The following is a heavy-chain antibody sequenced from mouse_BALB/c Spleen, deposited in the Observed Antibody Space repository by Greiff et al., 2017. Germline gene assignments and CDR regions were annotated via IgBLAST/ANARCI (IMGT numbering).Heavy chain of an antibody. J-gene: IGHJ4*01. D-gene: IGHD2-2*01. CDR2: ISTYYGDA. CDR3: ARRRLRDYYAMDY. Sequence: VKLQESGAELVRPGVSVKISCKGSGYTFTDYAMHWVKQSHAKSLEWIGVISTYYGDASYNQKFKGKATMTVDKSSSTAYMELARLTSEDSAIYYCARRRLRDYYAMDYWGQGTSVTVSS. CDR1: GYTFTDYA. V-gene: IGHV1S137*01.